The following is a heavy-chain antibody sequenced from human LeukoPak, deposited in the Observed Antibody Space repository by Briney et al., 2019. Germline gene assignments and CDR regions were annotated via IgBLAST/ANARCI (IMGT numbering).Heavy chain of an antibody. D-gene: IGHD3-10*01. CDR3: AKVLVEYYYGSGSYSNPFYFDY. Sequence: PGGSLRLSCAASGFTFSSSGMSWVRQAPGKGLEWVSSITYSGGSTYYADSVKGRFTISRDNSRNTLYLQMHSLRAEDTAVYYCAKVLVEYYYGSGSYSNPFYFDYWGQGTLVTVSS. V-gene: IGHV3-23*01. CDR2: ITYSGGST. J-gene: IGHJ4*02. CDR1: GFTFSSSG.